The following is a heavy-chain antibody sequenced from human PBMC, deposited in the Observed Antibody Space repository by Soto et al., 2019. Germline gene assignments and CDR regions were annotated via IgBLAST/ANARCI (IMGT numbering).Heavy chain of an antibody. V-gene: IGHV1-2*02. CDR3: ARAGSYCSGGSCSFAY. D-gene: IGHD2-15*01. Sequence: ASVKVSCKTSGYTFSGHVLQWVLEAPGSGPEWMGWINPNTGNTKYGQKFEGRVTMTRDMSSSTAYMELTRLTVDDTAVYFCARAGSYCSGGSCSFAYWGQGSLVTVS. CDR1: GYTFSGHV. CDR2: INPNTGNT. J-gene: IGHJ4*02.